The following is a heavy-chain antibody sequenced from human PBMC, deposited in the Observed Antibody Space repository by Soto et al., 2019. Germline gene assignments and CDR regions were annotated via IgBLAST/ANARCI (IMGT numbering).Heavy chain of an antibody. J-gene: IGHJ3*02. CDR2: ISWNSGSI. CDR1: GFTFDDYA. Sequence: GGSLRLSCAASGFTFDDYAMHWVRQAPGKGLEWVSGISWNSGSIGYADSVKGRFTISRDNAKNSLYLQMNSLRAEDTALYYCAKDLSYYAEDAFDIWGQRTMVTVSS. V-gene: IGHV3-9*01. D-gene: IGHD3-10*01. CDR3: AKDLSYYAEDAFDI.